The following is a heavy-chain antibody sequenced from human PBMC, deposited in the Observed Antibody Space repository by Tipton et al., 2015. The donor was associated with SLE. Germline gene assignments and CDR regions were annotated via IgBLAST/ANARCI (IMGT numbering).Heavy chain of an antibody. Sequence: TLSLTCTVSGGSISSYYWSWIRQPPGKGLEWIGYINHSGSTNYNPSLKSRVTISVDTSKNQFSLKLSSVTAADTAVYYCASGPGIAVAGTGDWFDPWGQGTLVTVSS. V-gene: IGHV4-59*12. J-gene: IGHJ5*02. D-gene: IGHD6-19*01. CDR1: GGSISSYY. CDR2: INHSGST. CDR3: ASGPGIAVAGTGDWFDP.